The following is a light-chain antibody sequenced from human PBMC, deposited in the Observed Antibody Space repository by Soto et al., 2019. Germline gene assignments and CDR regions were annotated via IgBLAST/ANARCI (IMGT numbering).Light chain of an antibody. J-gene: IGKJ1*01. CDR2: AAY. Sequence: DIQMTQSPSSLSASVGDRVTITCRASQGISNYLAWYQQKPGKVPELLIYAAYTLQSGVPSRFSGSGSGTDFILTISSLQPEDVATYYCQKYDSAPRTFGQGTKVEIK. CDR1: QGISNY. CDR3: QKYDSAPRT. V-gene: IGKV1-27*01.